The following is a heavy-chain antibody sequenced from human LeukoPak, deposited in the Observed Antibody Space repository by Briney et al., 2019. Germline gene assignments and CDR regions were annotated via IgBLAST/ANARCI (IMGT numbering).Heavy chain of an antibody. CDR3: ARDLVTVTKGFDI. D-gene: IGHD4-17*01. CDR1: GDSFSSHY. CDR2: ISYIGTT. V-gene: IGHV4-59*11. J-gene: IGHJ3*02. Sequence: SETLSLTCAVSGDSFSSHYWTWIREPPGRGLEWIGYISYIGTTNYNPSLKSRVTISIDTSKNQFSLKLSSVTTADTAVYYCARDLVTVTKGFDIWGLGTMVSVSS.